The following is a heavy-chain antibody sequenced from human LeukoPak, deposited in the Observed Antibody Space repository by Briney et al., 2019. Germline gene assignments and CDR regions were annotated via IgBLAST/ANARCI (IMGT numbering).Heavy chain of an antibody. CDR3: VSPRGFSYGYFDY. CDR1: GGSISSSSAY. D-gene: IGHD5-18*01. Sequence: KPSETLSLTCTVSGGSISSSSAYWGWIRQPPGKGLEWIGSIYYSKNTYYNPSLKSRATISADTSKNQFSLTLGSVSATDTAVYYCVSPRGFSYGYFDYWGQGTLVTVSS. V-gene: IGHV4-39*01. CDR2: IYYSKNT. J-gene: IGHJ4*02.